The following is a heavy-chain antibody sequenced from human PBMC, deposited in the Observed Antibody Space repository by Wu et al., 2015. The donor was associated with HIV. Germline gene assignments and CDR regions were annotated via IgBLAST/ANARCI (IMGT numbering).Heavy chain of an antibody. Sequence: QVQLVQSGAEVKKPGSSVKVSCKASGGTFSSYAISWVRQAPGQGLEWMGGIIPIFGNTNYAQKLQGRVTMTTDTSTSTAYMELRSLRSDDTAVYYCARARIAAAGTGSDYWGQGTLVTVSS. CDR3: ARARIAAAGTGSDY. CDR2: IIPIFGNT. V-gene: IGHV1-69*05. CDR1: GGTFSSYA. D-gene: IGHD6-13*01. J-gene: IGHJ4*02.